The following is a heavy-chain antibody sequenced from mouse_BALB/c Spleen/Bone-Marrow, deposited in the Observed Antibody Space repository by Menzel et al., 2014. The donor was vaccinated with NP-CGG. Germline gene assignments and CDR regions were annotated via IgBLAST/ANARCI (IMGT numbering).Heavy chain of an antibody. Sequence: QLQQSGAELVKPGASVKLSCTASGFNIKDTYMHWVKQRPEQGLEWIGRIDPANGNTKYDPKFQGKATITADTSSNTAYLQLSSLTSEDTAVYYCARGGSSYGWYFDVWGAGTTVTVSS. CDR1: GFNIKDTY. V-gene: IGHV14-3*02. J-gene: IGHJ1*01. CDR2: IDPANGNT. D-gene: IGHD1-1*01. CDR3: ARGGSSYGWYFDV.